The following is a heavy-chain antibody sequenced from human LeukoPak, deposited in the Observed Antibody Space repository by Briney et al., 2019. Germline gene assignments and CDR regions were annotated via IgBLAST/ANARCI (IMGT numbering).Heavy chain of an antibody. CDR1: GFTFSSYG. D-gene: IGHD6-13*01. CDR3: AKTYSSSWYFDC. CDR2: IRDDGSNK. J-gene: IGHJ4*02. V-gene: IGHV3-30*02. Sequence: GGPLRLSCAASGFTFSSYGMHWVRQAPGKGLEWVAFIRDDGSNKLYADSVKGRFTISRDNSKNTLYLQMNSLRAEDTAVYYCAKTYSSSWYFDCWGQGTLVTASS.